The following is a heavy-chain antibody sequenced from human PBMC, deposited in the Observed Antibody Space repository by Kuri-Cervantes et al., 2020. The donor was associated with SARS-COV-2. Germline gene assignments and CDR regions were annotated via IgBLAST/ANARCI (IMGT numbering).Heavy chain of an antibody. CDR3: AREGYGMSDAFDI. CDR2: ISYDGSNK. CDR1: GFAFDDYA. V-gene: IGHV3-30-3*01. D-gene: IGHD3-9*01. Sequence: GESLKISCAASGFAFDDYAMHWVRQAPGKGLEWVAVISYDGSNKYYADSVKGRFTISRDNSKNTLYLQMNSLGAEDTAVYYCAREGYGMSDAFDIWGQGTMVTVSS. J-gene: IGHJ3*02.